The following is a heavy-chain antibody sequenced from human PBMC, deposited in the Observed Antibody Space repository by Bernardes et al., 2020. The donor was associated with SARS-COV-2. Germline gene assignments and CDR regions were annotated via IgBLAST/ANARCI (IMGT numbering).Heavy chain of an antibody. V-gene: IGHV3-15*07. D-gene: IGHD2-21*02. J-gene: IGHJ4*02. CDR1: GFTFSNAC. CDR2: IKSKTDGGTT. Sequence: GGSLRLSCAASGFTFSNACMNWVRQAPGKGLEWVGRIKSKTDGGTTDYAAPVKGRFTISRDDSKNTLYLQMNSLKTEDTAVYYCTTDYCGGDCYTDYWGQGTLVTVSS. CDR3: TTDYCGGDCYTDY.